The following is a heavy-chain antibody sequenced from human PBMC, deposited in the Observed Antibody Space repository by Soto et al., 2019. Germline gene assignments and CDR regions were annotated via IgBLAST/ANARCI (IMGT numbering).Heavy chain of an antibody. Sequence: QITLKESGPTLVEPTQTLTLTCAFSGFSLTTSGVGVGWIRQPPGKALEWLAFIYWDDDKRYSPSLKTRLTILQXXPXKRXVLIMTNMDPVDTATHYCAYRQAYRGSWDSGWFDPWGQGTLVTVFS. J-gene: IGHJ5*02. D-gene: IGHD6-13*01. V-gene: IGHV2-5*02. CDR2: IYWDDDK. CDR1: GFSLTTSGVG. CDR3: AYRQAYRGSWDSGWFDP.